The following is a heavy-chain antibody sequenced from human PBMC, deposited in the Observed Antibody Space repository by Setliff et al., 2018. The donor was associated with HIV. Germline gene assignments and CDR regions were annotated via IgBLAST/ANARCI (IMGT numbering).Heavy chain of an antibody. CDR3: ARGLGYCSGGSCDHAFDI. Sequence: GSLRLSCAASGFTFSSYDMHWVRQATGKGLEWVSAIGTAGDTYYPGSVKGRFTISRENAKNSLYLQMNSLRAGDTAVYYCARGLGYCSGGSCDHAFDIWGQGTMVTV. D-gene: IGHD2-15*01. J-gene: IGHJ3*02. CDR1: GFTFSSYD. CDR2: IGTAGDT. V-gene: IGHV3-13*01.